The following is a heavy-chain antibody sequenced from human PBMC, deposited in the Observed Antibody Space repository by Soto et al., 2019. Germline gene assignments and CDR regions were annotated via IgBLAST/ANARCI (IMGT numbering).Heavy chain of an antibody. CDR2: MNPNSGNT. CDR1: GYTFTSYD. J-gene: IGHJ6*03. V-gene: IGHV1-8*01. Sequence: QVQLVQSGAEVKKPGASVKVSCKASGYTFTSYDINWVRQATGQGLEWMGWMNPNSGNTGYAQKFQGRVTMTRNTSISTAYMELSSLRSEDTAVYYCARGPQNYCSSTSCYLGYYYYYMDVWGKGTTVTVSS. D-gene: IGHD2-2*01. CDR3: ARGPQNYCSSTSCYLGYYYYYMDV.